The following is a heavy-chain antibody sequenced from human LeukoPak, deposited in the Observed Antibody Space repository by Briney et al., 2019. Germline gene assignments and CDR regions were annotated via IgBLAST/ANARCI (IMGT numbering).Heavy chain of an antibody. J-gene: IGHJ5*02. Sequence: PSETLSLTCTVSGGSISSYYWSWIRQPAGKGLEWIGRIYTSGSTNYNPSLKSRVTMSVDTSKNQFSLKLSSVTAADTAVYYRARDFPSPCSGGSCYPDAWGQGTLVTVSS. D-gene: IGHD2-15*01. CDR2: IYTSGST. CDR1: GGSISSYY. CDR3: ARDFPSPCSGGSCYPDA. V-gene: IGHV4-4*07.